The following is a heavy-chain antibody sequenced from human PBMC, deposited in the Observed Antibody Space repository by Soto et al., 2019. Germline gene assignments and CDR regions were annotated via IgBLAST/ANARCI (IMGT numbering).Heavy chain of an antibody. V-gene: IGHV6-1*01. CDR2: TYYRSKWYN. J-gene: IGHJ4*02. CDR1: GDSVSSNSAA. D-gene: IGHD3-22*01. CDR3: ARASGTYASSGYWFDY. Sequence: SPTLSLTCAISGDSVSSNSAAWNWIRQSPSRGLEWLGRTYYRSKWYNDYAVSVKSRITINPDTSKNQFSLQLNSVTPEDTAVYYCARASGTYASSGYWFDYWGQGTLVTVSS.